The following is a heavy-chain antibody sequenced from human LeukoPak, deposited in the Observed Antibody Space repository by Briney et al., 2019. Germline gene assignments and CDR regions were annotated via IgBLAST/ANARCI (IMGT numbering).Heavy chain of an antibody. CDR3: ARDLRDCSSTSCYMDHDAFDI. V-gene: IGHV4-59*01. CDR2: IYYSGST. Sequence: SETLSLTCTVSCGSISSYYWIWIRQPPGKGLEWIGYIYYSGSTNYNPSLKSRVTISVDTSKNQFSLKLSSVTAADTAVYYCARDLRDCSSTSCYMDHDAFDIWGQGTMVTVSS. J-gene: IGHJ3*02. D-gene: IGHD2-2*02. CDR1: CGSISSYY.